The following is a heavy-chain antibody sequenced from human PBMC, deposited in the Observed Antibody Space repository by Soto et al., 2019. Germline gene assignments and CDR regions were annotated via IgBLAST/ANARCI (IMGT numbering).Heavy chain of an antibody. CDR3: VRDSARIVVVPRVDGDNWLDP. CDR2: IYPGDSDT. J-gene: IGHJ5*02. Sequence: GESLKISCKGSGYSFTSYWIGWVRQMPGKGLEWMGIIYPGDSDTRYSPSFQGQVTISADKSISTAFLQMNSLRAEDTAVYYCVRDSARIVVVPRVDGDNWLDPWGQGTLVTVSS. CDR1: GYSFTSYW. V-gene: IGHV5-51*01. D-gene: IGHD2-2*01.